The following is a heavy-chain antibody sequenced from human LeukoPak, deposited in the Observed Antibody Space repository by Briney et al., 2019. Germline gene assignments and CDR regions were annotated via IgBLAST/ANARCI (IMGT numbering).Heavy chain of an antibody. CDR3: AKGWIAAAGMKGGWFDP. V-gene: IGHV3-9*01. D-gene: IGHD6-13*01. Sequence: GGSLRLSCAASGFTFDDYALHWVRQAPGKGLEGVSGISWNSGSIVYADSVKGRFTISRDNAKNSLYLQMNSLRAEDTALYYCAKGWIAAAGMKGGWFDPWGQGTLVTVSS. J-gene: IGHJ5*02. CDR1: GFTFDDYA. CDR2: ISWNSGSI.